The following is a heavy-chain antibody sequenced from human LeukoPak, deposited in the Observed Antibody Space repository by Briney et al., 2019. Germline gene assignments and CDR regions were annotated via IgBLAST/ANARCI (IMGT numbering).Heavy chain of an antibody. CDR2: IYYSGST. Sequence: SETLSLTCTVSGGSIRSYYWSWIRQPPAKGLEWIGYIYYSGSTNYNPSLKSRVTISVDTSKNQFSLKLSSVTAADTAVYYCARSYGSGSYFDYWGQGTLVTVSS. V-gene: IGHV4-59*01. CDR3: ARSYGSGSYFDY. J-gene: IGHJ4*02. D-gene: IGHD3-10*01. CDR1: GGSIRSYY.